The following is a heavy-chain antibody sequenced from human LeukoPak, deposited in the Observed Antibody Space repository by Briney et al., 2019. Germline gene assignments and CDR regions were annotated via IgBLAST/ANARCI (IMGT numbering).Heavy chain of an antibody. J-gene: IGHJ3*02. CDR3: TRDGLGYCSSTSCYETDAFDI. CDR1: GFTFGDYA. V-gene: IGHV3-49*03. CDR2: IRSKAYGVTT. D-gene: IGHD2-2*01. Sequence: PGRSLRLSCTASGFTFGDYAMSWFRQAPGKGLEWVGFIRSKAYGVTTEYAASVKGRFTISRDDSKSIAYLQMNSLKTEDTAVYYCTRDGLGYCSSTSCYETDAFDIWGQGTMVTVSS.